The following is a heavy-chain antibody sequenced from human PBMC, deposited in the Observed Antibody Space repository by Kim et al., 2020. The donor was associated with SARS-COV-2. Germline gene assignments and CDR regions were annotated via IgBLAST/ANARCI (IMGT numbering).Heavy chain of an antibody. CDR2: ISGSGGST. CDR1: GFTLSAYA. J-gene: IGHJ4*02. CDR3: AKYRAGAWTFDY. D-gene: IGHD1-1*01. Sequence: GGSLRLSCAASGFTLSAYAMSWVRQAPGKGLEWVSGISGSGGSTDYAESVKGRFTISRDNSRNTLYLQMNSLRAEDTAVYYCAKYRAGAWTFDYWGQGTLVTVSS. V-gene: IGHV3-23*01.